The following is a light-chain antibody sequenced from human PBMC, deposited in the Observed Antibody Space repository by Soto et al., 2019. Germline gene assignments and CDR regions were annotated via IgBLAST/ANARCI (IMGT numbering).Light chain of an antibody. Sequence: LVMTQFPATLSVFPGERATLSCRASQSVRSNLDWYQQKPGQAPRLLIFGASSRATGIPDRFSGVGSGTDFTLIISRLEPEDFAVYYCQQYGSPPLTFGQGTKVDNK. CDR2: GAS. CDR1: QSVRSN. J-gene: IGKJ1*01. V-gene: IGKV3-20*01. CDR3: QQYGSPPLT.